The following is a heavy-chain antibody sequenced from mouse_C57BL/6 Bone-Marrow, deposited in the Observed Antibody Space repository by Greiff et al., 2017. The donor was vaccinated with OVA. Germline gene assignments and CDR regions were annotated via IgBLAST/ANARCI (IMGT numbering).Heavy chain of an antibody. J-gene: IGHJ2*01. CDR3: ARGPNYFDY. D-gene: IGHD6-5*01. V-gene: IGHV3-6*01. CDR1: GYSITSGYY. CDR2: ISYDGSN. Sequence: DVKLQESGPGLVKPSQSLSLTCSVTGYSITSGYYWNWIRQFPGNKLEWMGYISYDGSNNYNPSLKNRIPITRDTSKNQFFLKVNSVTTEDTATYYCARGPNYFDYWGQGTTLTVSS.